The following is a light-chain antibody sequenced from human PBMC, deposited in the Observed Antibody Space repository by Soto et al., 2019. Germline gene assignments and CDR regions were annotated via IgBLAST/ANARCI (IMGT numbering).Light chain of an antibody. J-gene: IGKJ1*01. CDR1: QSVGSSY. CDR3: QQYGSSSWT. V-gene: IGKV3-20*01. Sequence: EIVLTQSPGTLSLSPGGRATLSCRASQSVGSSYLAWYQQQPGQAPRLLIYGASSRATGIPDRFSGSGSGTDFTLTISRLEPEDFAVYYCQQYGSSSWTFGQGTKVDI. CDR2: GAS.